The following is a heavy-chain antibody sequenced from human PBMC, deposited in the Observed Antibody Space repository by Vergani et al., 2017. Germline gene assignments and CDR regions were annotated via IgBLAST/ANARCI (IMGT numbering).Heavy chain of an antibody. Sequence: EVQLVESGGGLVQPGGSLRLSCAASGFTFSSYWMSWVRQAPGKGLEWVANIKQDGSEKYYVDSVKGRFTISRDNAKNSLYLQMNSLRAEDTAVYYCARELDSSSWYGGDYYYYYMDVWGKGTTVTVSS. V-gene: IGHV3-7*01. CDR3: ARELDSSSWYGGDYYYYYMDV. CDR1: GFTFSSYW. D-gene: IGHD6-13*01. CDR2: IKQDGSEK. J-gene: IGHJ6*03.